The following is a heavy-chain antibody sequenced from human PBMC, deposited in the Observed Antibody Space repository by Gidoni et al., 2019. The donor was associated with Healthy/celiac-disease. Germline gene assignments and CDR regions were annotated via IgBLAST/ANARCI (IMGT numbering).Heavy chain of an antibody. CDR2: IYYRGST. CDR1: GGSISSYY. J-gene: IGHJ4*02. Sequence: QVQLQESGPGLVKPSETLSLTCTVSGGSISSYYWRWIRQPPGKGLEWIGYIYYRGSTNYNPSLKSRVTISVDTSKNQFSLKLSSVTAADTAVYYCARGGYSYGYDYWGQGTLVTVSS. CDR3: ARGGYSYGYDY. D-gene: IGHD5-18*01. V-gene: IGHV4-59*01.